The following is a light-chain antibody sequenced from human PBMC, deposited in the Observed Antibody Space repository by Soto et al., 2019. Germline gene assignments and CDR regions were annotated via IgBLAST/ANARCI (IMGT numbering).Light chain of an antibody. J-gene: IGKJ1*01. CDR1: QRISRW. Sequence: DIPMTQSASTLSASVGDRVTITCRASQRISRWLGWYQQKLGKAPKVLIFDVSSLESGVPSRFSGSGSGTEFTLTISSLQPDDFATYYCQHYNSHPWTFGQGTRVEIK. CDR2: DVS. V-gene: IGKV1-5*01. CDR3: QHYNSHPWT.